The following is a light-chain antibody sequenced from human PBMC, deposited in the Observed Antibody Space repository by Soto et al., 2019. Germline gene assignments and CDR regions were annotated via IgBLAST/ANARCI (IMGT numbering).Light chain of an antibody. CDR3: SSYAGSNNYV. V-gene: IGLV2-8*01. Sequence: QSALTQTPSASGSRGQSVTISCTGTSSDLGAYDSVSWYQHHPGKAPRALIYEVSKRPSGVPDRFSGSKSGNTASLTVSGLQTEDEADYYCSSYAGSNNYVFGTGTKVTVL. CDR1: SSDLGAYDS. J-gene: IGLJ1*01. CDR2: EVS.